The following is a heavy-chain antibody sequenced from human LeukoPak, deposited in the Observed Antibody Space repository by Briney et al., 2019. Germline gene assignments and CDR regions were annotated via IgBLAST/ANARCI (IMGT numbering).Heavy chain of an antibody. V-gene: IGHV3-23*01. CDR1: GFTFSNYA. CDR2: ISGGGDYT. D-gene: IGHD4-17*01. J-gene: IGHJ4*02. Sequence: PGGSLRLSCAASGFTFSNYAMTWVRQGPGKGLEWVSAISGGGDYTLYADAVKGRYTTSRDNSKNTLFLQMSSLRAEDTAVYYCAKNYGDPRPYYDYWGQGILVTVSS. CDR3: AKNYGDPRPYYDY.